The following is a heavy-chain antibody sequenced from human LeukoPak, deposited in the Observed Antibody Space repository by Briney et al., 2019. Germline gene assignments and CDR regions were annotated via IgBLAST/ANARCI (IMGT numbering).Heavy chain of an antibody. CDR3: ARKPDYSGYMDV. Sequence: ASVKVSCKASDSTFTSYGISWVRNAPGQGLEWMGWISAYNGNTNYAQKLQGRVTMTTDTSTSTAYMELRSLRSDDTAVYYCARKPDYSGYMDVWGKGTTVTVSS. J-gene: IGHJ6*03. CDR2: ISAYNGNT. D-gene: IGHD2-21*01. V-gene: IGHV1-18*01. CDR1: DSTFTSYG.